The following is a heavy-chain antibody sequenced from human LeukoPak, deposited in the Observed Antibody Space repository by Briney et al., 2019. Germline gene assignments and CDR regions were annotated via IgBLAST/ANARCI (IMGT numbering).Heavy chain of an antibody. V-gene: IGHV4-34*01. CDR3: AAYYGSSGYYYGYYFDY. J-gene: IGHJ4*02. Sequence: SETLSLTCAVYGGSFSGYYWSWIRQPPGKGLEWIGEINHSGSTNYNPSLKSRVTISVDTSKNQFSLKLSSVTAVDTAVYYCAAYYGSSGYYYGYYFDYWRQGTLVTVSS. D-gene: IGHD3-22*01. CDR1: GGSFSGYY. CDR2: INHSGST.